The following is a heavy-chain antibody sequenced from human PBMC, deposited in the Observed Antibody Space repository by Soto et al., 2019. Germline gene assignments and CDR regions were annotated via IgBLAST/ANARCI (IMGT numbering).Heavy chain of an antibody. D-gene: IGHD2-15*01. CDR2: IYYRSKWFQ. V-gene: IGHV6-1*01. Sequence: PSQTLSLTCVISGDSVSSNGAWWNWIRQSPSRGLQWLGRIYYRSKWFQDYAASVESRMAINPDTSRNQFSLQLNYVTPEDTAVYYCARVHCSAGTCLDGLDLWGKGTTVTVSS. J-gene: IGHJ6*04. CDR3: ARVHCSAGTCLDGLDL. CDR1: GDSVSSNGAW.